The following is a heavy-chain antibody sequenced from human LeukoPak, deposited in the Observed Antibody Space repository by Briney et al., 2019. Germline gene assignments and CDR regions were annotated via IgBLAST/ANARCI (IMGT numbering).Heavy chain of an antibody. V-gene: IGHV1-8*01. D-gene: IGHD2-15*01. CDR1: VYTFTSYD. Sequence: ASVKVSCKASVYTFTSYDINWVRQATGQGLEWMGWMNPNSGNTGYAQKFQGRVTMTRNTSISTAYMELSSLRSEDTAVYYCARGRYCSGGSCHDAFDIWGQGTMVTVSS. CDR2: MNPNSGNT. J-gene: IGHJ3*02. CDR3: ARGRYCSGGSCHDAFDI.